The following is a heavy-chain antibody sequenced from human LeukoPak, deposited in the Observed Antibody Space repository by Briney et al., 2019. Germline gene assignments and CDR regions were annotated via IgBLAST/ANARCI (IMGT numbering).Heavy chain of an antibody. CDR2: IKQDGSEK. J-gene: IGHJ3*02. D-gene: IGHD3-3*01. CDR3: ARMGVVDAFDI. CDR1: VFTFSSYW. V-gene: IGHV3-7*01. Sequence: GGSLRLSCAASVFTFSSYWMSWVRQAPGKGLEWVANIKQDGSEKYYVDSVKGRFTISRDNAKNSLYLQMNSLRAEDTAVYYCARMGVVDAFDIWGQGTMVTVSS.